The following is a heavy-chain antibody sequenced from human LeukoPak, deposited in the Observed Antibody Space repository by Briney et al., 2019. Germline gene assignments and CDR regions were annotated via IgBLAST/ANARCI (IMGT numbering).Heavy chain of an antibody. Sequence: GGSLRLSRVASGFTFSKYWVNWVRQAPGKGLEWVANIKEDGSEKSYVDSVKGRFTISRDNAKNSLYLQMNNVRAEDTAVYYCATDVDYGDSSFWGQGTLVIVSS. CDR1: GFTFSKYW. J-gene: IGHJ4*02. V-gene: IGHV3-7*01. CDR2: IKEDGSEK. D-gene: IGHD4-17*01. CDR3: ATDVDYGDSSF.